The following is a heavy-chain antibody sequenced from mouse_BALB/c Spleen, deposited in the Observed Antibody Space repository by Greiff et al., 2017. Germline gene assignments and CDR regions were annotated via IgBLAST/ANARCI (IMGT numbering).Heavy chain of an antibody. D-gene: IGHD2-3*01. CDR2: IWAGGST. CDR1: GFSLTSYG. J-gene: IGHJ1*01. CDR3: ARDDGYYVRSYFDV. V-gene: IGHV2-9*02. Sequence: VQLQESGPGLVAPSQSLSITCTVSGFSLTSYGVHWVRQPPGKGLEWLGVIWAGGSTNYNSALMSRLSISKDNSKSQVFLKMNSLQTDDTAMYYCARDDGYYVRSYFDVWGAGTTVTVSS.